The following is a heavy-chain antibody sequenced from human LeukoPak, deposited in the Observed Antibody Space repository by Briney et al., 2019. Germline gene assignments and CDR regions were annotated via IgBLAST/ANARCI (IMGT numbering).Heavy chain of an antibody. J-gene: IGHJ4*02. Sequence: GGSLRLSCAASGFTFSSYEMNWVRQAPGEGLEWVSYISSSGSTTYYADSVKGRFTISRDNAKKSLYLQMNSLRAEDTAVYYCARARGSSWYYFDYWGQGTLVTVSS. CDR2: ISSSGSTT. D-gene: IGHD6-13*01. CDR1: GFTFSSYE. CDR3: ARARGSSWYYFDY. V-gene: IGHV3-48*03.